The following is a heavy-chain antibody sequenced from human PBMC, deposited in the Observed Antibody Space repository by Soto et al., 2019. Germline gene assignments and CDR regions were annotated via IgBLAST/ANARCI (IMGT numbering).Heavy chain of an antibody. CDR1: GYTFTSYD. CDR2: MNPNSGNT. CDR3: RKDSSSGHDFDS. J-gene: IGHJ4*02. V-gene: IGHV1-8*01. D-gene: IGHD6-13*01. Sequence: QVQLVQSGAEVKKPGASVKVSCKASGYTFTSYDINWVRQATGQGLEWMGWMNPNSGNTGYAQKSRGRATRPRTTSISKANRELSSVRSEDRAVYYWRKDSSSGHDFDSGAQGTLVTVS.